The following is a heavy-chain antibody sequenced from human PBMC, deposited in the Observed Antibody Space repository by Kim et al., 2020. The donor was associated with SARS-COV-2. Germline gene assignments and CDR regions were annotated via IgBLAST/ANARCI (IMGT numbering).Heavy chain of an antibody. J-gene: IGHJ3*02. V-gene: IGHV4-31*02. CDR3: AREPESGGVDI. Sequence: YHHQSLKSRVTISVDTSKNQFSLKLSSVTAADTAVYYCAREPESGGVDIWGQGTLVTVSS. D-gene: IGHD2-15*01.